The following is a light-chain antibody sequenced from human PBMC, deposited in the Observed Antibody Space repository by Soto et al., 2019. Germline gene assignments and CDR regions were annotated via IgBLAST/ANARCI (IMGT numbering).Light chain of an antibody. CDR2: DVS. V-gene: IGLV2-14*03. CDR3: SSYTSSSTVI. CDR1: SSDIGTYNY. Sequence: QSALTQPASVSGSPGQSITISCTGTSSDIGTYNYVSWYQQHPGKAPKLMIYDVSNRPSWVSNRFSGSKSVNTAYLTISGLQAEAEAEYYCSSYTSSSTVIFGGGTKLTVL. J-gene: IGLJ2*01.